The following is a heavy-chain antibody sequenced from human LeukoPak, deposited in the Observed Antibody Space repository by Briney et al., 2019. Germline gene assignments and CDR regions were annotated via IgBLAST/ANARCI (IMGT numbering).Heavy chain of an antibody. CDR2: IRSKAYGGTT. D-gene: IGHD3-3*01. V-gene: IGHV3-49*04. CDR3: TRGYYDFWSGYRGLSDY. CDR1: GFTFGDYA. J-gene: IGHJ4*02. Sequence: GGSLRLSCTASGFTFGDYAMSWVRQAPGKGLEWVGFIRSKAYGGTTEYAASVKGRFTISRDDSKSIAYLQMNSLKTEDTAVYYCTRGYYDFWSGYRGLSDYWGQGTLVTVSS.